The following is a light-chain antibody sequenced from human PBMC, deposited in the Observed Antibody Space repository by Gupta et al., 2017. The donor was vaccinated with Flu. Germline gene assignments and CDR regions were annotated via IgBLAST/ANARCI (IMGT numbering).Light chain of an antibody. V-gene: IGKV1-39*01. CDR2: GAS. CDR1: QTINSY. J-gene: IGKJ2*01. Sequence: DIQMTQSPSSLSASLGDRVTITCRASQTINSYLNWYQQKPGKAPNLLIYGASYYQNGVPSRFSGSGSGTDFTLTITNLQPGDFATYYCQQSDSTPHTFGQGTKLQMK. CDR3: QQSDSTPHT.